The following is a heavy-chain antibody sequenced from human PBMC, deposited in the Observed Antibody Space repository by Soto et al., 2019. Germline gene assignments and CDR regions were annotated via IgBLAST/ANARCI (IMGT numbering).Heavy chain of an antibody. J-gene: IGHJ4*02. V-gene: IGHV3-30*03. D-gene: IGHD1-7*01. CDR3: ARTGGWNLFDY. CDR2: ISYDGSNK. CDR1: GFTFSSYG. Sequence: LRLSCAASGFTFSSYGMHWVRQAPGKGLEWVAVISYDGSNKYYADSVKGRFTISRDNSKSTLYLQMNSLRAEDTAVYYCARTGGWNLFDYWGQGTLVTVSS.